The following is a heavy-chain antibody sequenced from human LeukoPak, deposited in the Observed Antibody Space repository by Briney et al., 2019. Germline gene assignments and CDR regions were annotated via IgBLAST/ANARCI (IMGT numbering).Heavy chain of an antibody. CDR1: GDSVSRSDSY. Sequence: PSETLSHTCTVFGDSVSRSDSYWDWIRQPPGKGLEWIGTIYYSGRTYYSPSLKSRVTISVDTSNNQFSLNLSSVTAADTALYFCARRRYYDSSGYLDWGQGTLVTVSS. CDR3: ARRRYYDSSGYLD. J-gene: IGHJ1*01. D-gene: IGHD3-22*01. CDR2: IYYSGRT. V-gene: IGHV4-39*01.